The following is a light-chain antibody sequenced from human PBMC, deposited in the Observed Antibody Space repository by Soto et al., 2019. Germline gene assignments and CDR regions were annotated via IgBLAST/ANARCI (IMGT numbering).Light chain of an antibody. J-gene: IGLJ1*01. CDR1: SSDVGGYNY. V-gene: IGLV2-11*01. CDR3: CSYAGSYTYV. CDR2: DVT. Sequence: QSVLTQPRSVSESPGQSVTISCTGTSSDVGGYNYVSWYQQHPGKAPKLIIFDVTKRPSGVPDRFSGSKSGNTASLTISGLQAEDEADYYCCSYAGSYTYVFGTGTKVTVL.